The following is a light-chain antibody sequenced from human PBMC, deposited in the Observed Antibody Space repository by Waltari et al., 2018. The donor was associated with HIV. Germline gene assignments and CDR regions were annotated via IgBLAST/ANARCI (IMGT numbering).Light chain of an antibody. CDR2: GAS. CDR1: QSVTSSY. CDR3: QQYGSSPEGT. J-gene: IGKJ1*01. V-gene: IGKV3-20*01. Sequence: EIVLTQSPGTLSLSPGDRATLSCRARQSVTSSYLAWYQQKPGQAPRLLVYGASSRATGSPDRFSGSGSGTDFTLTISRVEPEDFALYYCQQYGSSPEGTFGQGTKVEI.